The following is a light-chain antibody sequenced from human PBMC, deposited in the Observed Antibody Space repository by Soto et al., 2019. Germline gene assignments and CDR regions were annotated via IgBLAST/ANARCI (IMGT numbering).Light chain of an antibody. V-gene: IGKV3-11*01. CDR2: DAS. CDR1: QTIYSN. CDR3: QQRSNWPPT. Sequence: IVMTQSPATLSVSPGERATLSCRAGQTIYSNVAWYQQRPGQAPRLLIYDASNRATGIPARFSGSGSGTDFTLTISSLEPEDFAVYYCQQRSNWPPTFGQGTKVDI. J-gene: IGKJ1*01.